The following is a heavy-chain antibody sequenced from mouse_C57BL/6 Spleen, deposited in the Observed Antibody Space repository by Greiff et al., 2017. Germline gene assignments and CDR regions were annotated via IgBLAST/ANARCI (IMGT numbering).Heavy chain of an antibody. CDR3: AKSRQLRLGAMDY. V-gene: IGHV1-19*01. CDR1: GYTFTDYY. CDR2: INPYNGGT. D-gene: IGHD3-2*02. J-gene: IGHJ4*01. Sequence: VQLQQSGPVLVKPGASVKMSCKASGYTFTDYYMNWVKQSHGKSLEWIGVINPYNGGTSYNQKFKGKATLTVDKSSSTAYMELNSLTSEDSAVYYCAKSRQLRLGAMDYWGQGTSVTVSS.